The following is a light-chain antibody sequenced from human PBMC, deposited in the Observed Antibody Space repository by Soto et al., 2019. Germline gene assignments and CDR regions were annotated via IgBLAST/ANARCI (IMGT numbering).Light chain of an antibody. CDR2: GAS. J-gene: IGKJ2*01. CDR1: QSVSSN. V-gene: IGKV3-15*01. CDR3: QQYNNWPYT. Sequence: MTQSPSSVSASVGDRVTITCRASQSVSSNLAWYQQKPGQAPRLLIYGASTRATGIPARFSGSGSGTEFTLTISSLQSGDFAVYYCQQYNNWPYTFGQGTKLEIK.